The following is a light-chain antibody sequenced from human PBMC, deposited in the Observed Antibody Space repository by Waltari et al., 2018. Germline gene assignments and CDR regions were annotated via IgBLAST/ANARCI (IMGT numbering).Light chain of an antibody. CDR3: CSYAGIWV. V-gene: IGLV2-11*01. J-gene: IGLJ3*02. Sequence: QSALTQPRSVSGSPGQSVTISCTGTGSDVGDCNSVSWYQQHPGKAPKLVIFDVTKRPSRVPARFPGSQSGTSASLTVSGLQAEDEADYYCCSYAGIWVFGGGTKLTVL. CDR1: GSDVGDCNS. CDR2: DVT.